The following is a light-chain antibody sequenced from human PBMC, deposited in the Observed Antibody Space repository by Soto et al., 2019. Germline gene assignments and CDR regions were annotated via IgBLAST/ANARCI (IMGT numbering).Light chain of an antibody. CDR1: QSVSSY. CDR3: QQRSNWPRT. V-gene: IGKV3-11*01. J-gene: IGKJ2*01. Sequence: EIVLTQSPATLSLSPGERATLSCRASQSVSSYLAWYQQNPGQAPRLLMYDASTRATGIPARFSGSGSGTAFTLTISSLEPEDFAVYYCQQRSNWPRTFGQGTKLEIK. CDR2: DAS.